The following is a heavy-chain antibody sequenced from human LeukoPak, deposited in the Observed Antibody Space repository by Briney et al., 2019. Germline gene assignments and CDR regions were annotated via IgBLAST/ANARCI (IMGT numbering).Heavy chain of an antibody. CDR1: GGSFSGYY. Sequence: SETLSLTCAVYGGSFSGYYWSWIRQPPGEGLEWIGEINHSGSTNYNPSLKSRVTISVDTSKNQFSLKLSSVTAADTAVYYCARGGGAYYYGSGSTFGLWGRGTLVTVSS. D-gene: IGHD3-10*01. V-gene: IGHV4-34*01. CDR3: ARGGGAYYYGSGSTFGL. J-gene: IGHJ2*01. CDR2: INHSGST.